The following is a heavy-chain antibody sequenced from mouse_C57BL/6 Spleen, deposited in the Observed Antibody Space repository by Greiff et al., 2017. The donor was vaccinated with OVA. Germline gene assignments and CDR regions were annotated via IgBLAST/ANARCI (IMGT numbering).Heavy chain of an antibody. D-gene: IGHD4-1*01. CDR3: ALTGTKDWYFDV. Sequence: VQLQQSGPELVKPGASVKISCKASGYAFSSSWMNWVKQRPGKGLEWIGRIYPGDGDTNYNGKFKGKATLTADKSSSAAYMQLSSLTSEDSAVYFWALTGTKDWYFDVWGTGTTVTVSS. J-gene: IGHJ1*03. V-gene: IGHV1-82*01. CDR2: IYPGDGDT. CDR1: GYAFSSSW.